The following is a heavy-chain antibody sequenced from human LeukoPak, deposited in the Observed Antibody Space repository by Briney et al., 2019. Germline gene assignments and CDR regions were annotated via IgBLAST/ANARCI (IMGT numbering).Heavy chain of an antibody. V-gene: IGHV3-48*03. CDR3: ARGIGRFGAFDI. D-gene: IGHD2/OR15-2a*01. Sequence: PGGSLRLSCTASGFTFGDYAISWVRQAPGKGLEWVSYISTSSSSIYYADSVKGRFTISRDNAKNSLYLQMNSLRAEDTAVYYCARGIGRFGAFDIWGQGTMVTVSS. CDR1: GFTFGDYA. J-gene: IGHJ3*02. CDR2: ISTSSSSI.